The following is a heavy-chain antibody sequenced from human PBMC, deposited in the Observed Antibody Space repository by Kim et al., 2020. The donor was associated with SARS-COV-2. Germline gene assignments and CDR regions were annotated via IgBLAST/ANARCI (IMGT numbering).Heavy chain of an antibody. J-gene: IGHJ4*02. CDR2: T. CDR3: ARGTTVTYFDY. V-gene: IGHV1-18*01. D-gene: IGHD4-17*01. Sequence: TNYAQKLQGRVTMTTDTSTSTAYMELRSLRSDDTAVYYCARGTTVTYFDYWGQGTLVTVSS.